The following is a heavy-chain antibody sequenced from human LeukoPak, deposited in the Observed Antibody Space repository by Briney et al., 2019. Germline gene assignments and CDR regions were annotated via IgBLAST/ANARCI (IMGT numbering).Heavy chain of an antibody. CDR1: GGTFSSYA. CDR2: IIPIFGTA. V-gene: IGHV1-69*06. J-gene: IGHJ5*02. Sequence: SVRVSCKASGGTFSSYAISWVRQAPGQGLEWMGGIIPIFGTANYAQKFQGRVTITADKSTSTAYMELSSLRSEDTAVYYCARASAAGPGGWFDPWGQGTLVTVSS. CDR3: ARASAAGPGGWFDP. D-gene: IGHD6-13*01.